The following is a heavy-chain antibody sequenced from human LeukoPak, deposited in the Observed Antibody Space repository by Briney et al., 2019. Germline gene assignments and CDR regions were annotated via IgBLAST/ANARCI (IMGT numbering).Heavy chain of an antibody. CDR3: ARDRGWQQFDY. V-gene: IGHV3-7*01. CDR1: GFTFSLSW. J-gene: IGHJ4*02. Sequence: GGSLRLSCAASGFTFSLSWMTWVRQAPGKGLERVANINEDGSATYYMYSVRGRFSISRDNAKNSMYLEMNSLRAEDTAVYFCARDRGWQQFDYWGQGTLVTVSS. CDR2: INEDGSAT. D-gene: IGHD5-24*01.